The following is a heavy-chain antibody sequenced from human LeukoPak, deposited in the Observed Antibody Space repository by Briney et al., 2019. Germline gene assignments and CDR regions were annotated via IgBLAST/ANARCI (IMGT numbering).Heavy chain of an antibody. D-gene: IGHD3-10*01. J-gene: IGHJ4*02. CDR3: ARLFGSGTYYMSDY. Sequence: GGSLRLSCAASGFTFSSYSMNWVRQAPGKGLEWVSSISSSSYYIYYADSVKGRFTISRDNAKNSLYLQINSLKPEDTAVYYCARLFGSGTYYMSDYWGQGTLVTVSS. CDR2: ISSSSYYI. CDR1: GFTFSSYS. V-gene: IGHV3-21*04.